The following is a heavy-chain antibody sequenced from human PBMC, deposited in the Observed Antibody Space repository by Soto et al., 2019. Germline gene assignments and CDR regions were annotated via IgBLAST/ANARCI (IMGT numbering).Heavy chain of an antibody. Sequence: KVSCKTSGYTFSNYGITWVRQAPGQPLEWLGWISLYSDGTNYAQKFQGRVSMTTETSTTTAYMELRSLRSDDTAVYYCARVVPGAEAWFGPWGQGTLVTVSS. CDR2: ISLYSDGT. J-gene: IGHJ5*02. V-gene: IGHV1-18*01. CDR3: ARVVPGAEAWFGP. D-gene: IGHD2-2*01. CDR1: GYTFSNYG.